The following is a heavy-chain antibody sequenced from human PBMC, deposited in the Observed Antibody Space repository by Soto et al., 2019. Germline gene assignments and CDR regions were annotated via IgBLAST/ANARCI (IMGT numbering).Heavy chain of an antibody. V-gene: IGHV1-69*12. D-gene: IGHD2-2*01. Sequence: QVQLVQSGAEVKKPGSWVKVSCKASGGTFSSYAISWERQAPELGLEWMGGIIPIFGTANYAQKFQGRVTITADESTSTAYMELSSLRSEDTAVYYCARHVPAAGYYYGMDVWGQGTTVTVSS. CDR1: GGTFSSYA. J-gene: IGHJ6*02. CDR2: IIPIFGTA. CDR3: ARHVPAAGYYYGMDV.